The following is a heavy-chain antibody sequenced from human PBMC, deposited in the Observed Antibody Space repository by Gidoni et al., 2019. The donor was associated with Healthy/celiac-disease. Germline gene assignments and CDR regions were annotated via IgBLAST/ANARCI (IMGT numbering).Heavy chain of an antibody. CDR1: GGSISSYY. CDR3: AREGGATGYFDY. V-gene: IGHV4-59*01. J-gene: IGHJ4*02. D-gene: IGHD1-26*01. Sequence: QVQLQESGPGLVKPAETLSLTCTVSGGSISSYYWSWIRQPPGKGLEWMGYIYYSGSTNYNPSLKSRVTISVDTSKNQFSLKLSSVTAADTAVYYCAREGGATGYFDYWGQGTLVTVSS. CDR2: IYYSGST.